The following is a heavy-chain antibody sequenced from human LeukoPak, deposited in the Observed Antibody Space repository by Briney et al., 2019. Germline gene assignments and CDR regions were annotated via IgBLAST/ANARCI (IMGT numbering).Heavy chain of an antibody. CDR3: ARGYYDFWSGYYFGY. CDR1: GYTFTSYY. CDR2: INPSGGST. Sequence: ASVKVSCKASGYTFTSYYMHWVRQAPGQGLEWMGIINPSGGSTSYAQKFQGRVTMTRDMSTSTVYMELSSLRSEDTAVYYCARGYYDFWSGYYFGYWGQGTLVTVSS. D-gene: IGHD3-3*01. J-gene: IGHJ4*02. V-gene: IGHV1-46*01.